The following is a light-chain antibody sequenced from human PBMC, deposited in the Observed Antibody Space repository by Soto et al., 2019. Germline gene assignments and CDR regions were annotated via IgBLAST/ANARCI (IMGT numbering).Light chain of an antibody. V-gene: IGKV3-11*01. Sequence: IVLTQTPATLSLSPGERATLSCRASQSVRSYLAWYQQKPGQAPRLSIYEASNRSTVIPARFSGSGSGTDFPLTISSLEHEDFAGYYCQQRMNRPLTFGGGTKVEFK. J-gene: IGKJ4*02. CDR2: EAS. CDR1: QSVRSY. CDR3: QQRMNRPLT.